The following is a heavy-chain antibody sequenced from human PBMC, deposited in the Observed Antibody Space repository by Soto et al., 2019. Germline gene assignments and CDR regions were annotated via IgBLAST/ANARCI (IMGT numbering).Heavy chain of an antibody. V-gene: IGHV2-5*01. D-gene: IGHD6-6*01. CDR2: IFWNDDK. Sequence: QITLKESGPTLVKPTQTLTLTSSFSGFSLSTYGVGVAWIRQPPGKALEWLALIFWNDDKFYTSSLRNRLTITKDNSKNQVILTLTNMEPEDVATYYCAHRVIGPAAPQIDSWGPGTLVTVSS. CDR1: GFSLSTYGVG. J-gene: IGHJ4*02. CDR3: AHRVIGPAAPQIDS.